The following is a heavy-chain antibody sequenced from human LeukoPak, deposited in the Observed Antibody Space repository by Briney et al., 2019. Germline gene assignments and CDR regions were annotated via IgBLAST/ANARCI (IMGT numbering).Heavy chain of an antibody. CDR2: INHSGST. CDR1: GGSFSGYY. J-gene: IGHJ4*02. Sequence: SETLSLTCAVYGGSFSGYYWSWIRQPPGKGLEWIGEINHSGSTNYNPSLKSRVTISVDTSKNQFSLKLSSVTAADTAVYYCAALGVNYYDSSGYYYMDYWGQGTLVTVSS. CDR3: AALGVNYYDSSGYYYMDY. V-gene: IGHV4-34*01. D-gene: IGHD3-22*01.